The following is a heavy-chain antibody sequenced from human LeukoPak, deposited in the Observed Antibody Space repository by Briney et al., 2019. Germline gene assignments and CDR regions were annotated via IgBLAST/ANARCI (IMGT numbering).Heavy chain of an antibody. CDR1: GHSFTNYW. V-gene: IGHV5-51*01. J-gene: IGHJ5*02. Sequence: RGESLKISCKGSGHSFTNYWIGWVRQMPGKGLEWMGIIYPGDSDTRYSPSFQGQVTISADKSISTAYLQWSSLKASDTAMYYCARQPARDPMTTVLNWFDPWGQGTLVTVSS. CDR3: ARQPARDPMTTVLNWFDP. CDR2: IYPGDSDT. D-gene: IGHD4-11*01.